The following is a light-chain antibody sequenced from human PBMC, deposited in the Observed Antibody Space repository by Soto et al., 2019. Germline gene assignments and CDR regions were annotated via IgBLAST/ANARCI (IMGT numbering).Light chain of an antibody. V-gene: IGLV2-14*01. CDR1: SSDIGTYNY. J-gene: IGLJ1*01. CDR3: SSYTSSSTKGV. CDR2: EVS. Sequence: QSVLTQPPSASGSPGQSVTISCTGTSSDIGTYNYVSWYQQHPGKAPKLMIYEVSNRPSGVSNRFSGSKSGNTASLTISGLQAEDEADYYCSSYTSSSTKGVFGTGTKVTVL.